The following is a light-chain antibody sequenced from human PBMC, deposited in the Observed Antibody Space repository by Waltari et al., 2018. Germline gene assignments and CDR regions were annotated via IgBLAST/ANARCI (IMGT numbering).Light chain of an antibody. Sequence: DIQMTQSPSSVSASVGDRVTITCRASQDVSNWLTWYQQKPGKAPKFLIYAASSLQRGVPSRFSGSGSGTDFTLTNSSLQPDDFATYYCQQANTFPYTFGQGTKVEIK. V-gene: IGKV1-12*01. CDR1: QDVSNW. CDR2: AAS. CDR3: QQANTFPYT. J-gene: IGKJ2*01.